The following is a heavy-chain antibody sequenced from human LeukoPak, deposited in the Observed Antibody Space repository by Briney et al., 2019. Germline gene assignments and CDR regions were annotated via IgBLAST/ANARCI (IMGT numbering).Heavy chain of an antibody. D-gene: IGHD2-2*02. Sequence: SVKVSCKASLGTLSSYAISWVRQAPGKGLEWMGRIIPIFGIANYAQKFQGRVTITADKSTSTAYMELRSLRSEDTAVYYCASEVVPAAIQGHYYYGMDVWGQGTTVTVSS. CDR1: LGTLSSYA. V-gene: IGHV1-69*04. J-gene: IGHJ6*02. CDR2: IIPIFGIA. CDR3: ASEVVPAAIQGHYYYGMDV.